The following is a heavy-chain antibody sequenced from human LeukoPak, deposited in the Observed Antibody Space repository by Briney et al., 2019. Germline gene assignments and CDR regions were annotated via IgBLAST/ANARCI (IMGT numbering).Heavy chain of an antibody. Sequence: ASVKVSCKASGYTFTSYDINWVRQATGQGLEWMGWMNPNSGNTGYAQKFQGRVTITRNTSISTAYMELSSLRSEDTAVYYCARDFRSYYYDSSFQHWGQGTLVTVSS. CDR3: ARDFRSYYYDSSFQH. CDR1: GYTFTSYD. D-gene: IGHD3-22*01. J-gene: IGHJ1*01. CDR2: MNPNSGNT. V-gene: IGHV1-8*03.